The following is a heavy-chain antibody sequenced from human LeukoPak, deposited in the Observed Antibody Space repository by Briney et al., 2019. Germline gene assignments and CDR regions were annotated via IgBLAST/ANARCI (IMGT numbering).Heavy chain of an antibody. J-gene: IGHJ4*02. Sequence: GGSLRLSCAASGFTVSSNYMSWVRQAPGKGLKWVSVIYSGGSTYYADSVKGRFTISRDNSKNTLYLQMNSPRAEDTTVYYCATRGIQLWLGKDYWGQGTLVTVSS. D-gene: IGHD5-18*01. CDR1: GFTVSSNY. CDR2: IYSGGST. V-gene: IGHV3-53*01. CDR3: ATRGIQLWLGKDY.